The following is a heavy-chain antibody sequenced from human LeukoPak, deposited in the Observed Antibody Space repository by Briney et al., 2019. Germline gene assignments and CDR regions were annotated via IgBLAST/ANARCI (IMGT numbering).Heavy chain of an antibody. CDR3: AKDIDYGDYDDAFDI. J-gene: IGHJ3*02. V-gene: IGHV3-23*01. Sequence: GGSLRLSCAASGFTFNNAWMSWVRQAPGKGLEWVSAISGSGGSTYYADSVKGRFTISRDNSKNTLYLQMNSLRAEDTAVYYCAKDIDYGDYDDAFDIWGQGTMVTVSS. CDR2: ISGSGGST. D-gene: IGHD4-17*01. CDR1: GFTFNNAW.